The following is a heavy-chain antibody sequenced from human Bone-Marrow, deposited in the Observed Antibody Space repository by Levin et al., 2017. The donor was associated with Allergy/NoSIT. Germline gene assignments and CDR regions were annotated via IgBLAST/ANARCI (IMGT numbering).Heavy chain of an antibody. CDR2: IKGDGSYT. Sequence: GGSLRLSCAASGFTFGGYWMHWVRQAPGKGLEWVSRIKGDGSYTIYADSVKGRFTVSRDNAKNTLYLQMNSLRVEDTAVYYCAREAYLGSFDVWGQGTTVTVSS. CDR1: GFTFGGYW. CDR3: AREAYLGSFDV. V-gene: IGHV3-74*01. D-gene: IGHD3-16*01. J-gene: IGHJ6*02.